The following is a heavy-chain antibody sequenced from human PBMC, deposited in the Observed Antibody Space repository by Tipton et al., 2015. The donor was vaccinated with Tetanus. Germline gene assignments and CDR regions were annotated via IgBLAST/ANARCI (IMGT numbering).Heavy chain of an antibody. J-gene: IGHJ6*02. CDR3: ARDRVVYIFFGIDV. CDR2: IDPNSGGT. Sequence: QVQLVQSGAEVKKTGASVKVSCKASGYTFTGYYMYWVRQAPGQGLEWMGWIDPNSGGTVYAQNFQGRVTMTRDTSISTAYMELRSLRSDDTAVYYCARDRVVYIFFGIDVWGPVTTVTVS. CDR1: GYTFTGYY. V-gene: IGHV1-2*02.